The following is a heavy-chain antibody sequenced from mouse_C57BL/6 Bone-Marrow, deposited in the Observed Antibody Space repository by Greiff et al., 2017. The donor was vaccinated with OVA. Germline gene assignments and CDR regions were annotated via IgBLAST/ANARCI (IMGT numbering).Heavy chain of an antibody. CDR1: GYTFTDYE. CDR3: TKPSMARGWFAY. D-gene: IGHD2-10*02. V-gene: IGHV1-15*01. CDR2: IDPETGGT. Sequence: VQLQQSGAELVRPGASVTLSCKASGYTFTDYEMHWVKQTPVHGLEWIGAIDPETGGTAYTPKFKGKAILTADKSSSTAYMELRSLTSEDSAVYYGTKPSMARGWFAYWGQGTLVTVSA. J-gene: IGHJ3*01.